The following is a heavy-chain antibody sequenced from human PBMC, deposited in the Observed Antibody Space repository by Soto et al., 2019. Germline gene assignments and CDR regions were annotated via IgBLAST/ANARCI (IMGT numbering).Heavy chain of an antibody. CDR3: AIDSGYMRLADY. CDR1: GGSFSGYY. V-gene: IGHV4-34*01. J-gene: IGHJ4*02. D-gene: IGHD3-22*01. Sequence: SETLSLTCAVYGGSFSGYYWSWIRQPPGKGLEWIGEINHSGSTNYNPSLKSRVTISVDTSKNQFSLKLSSVTAADTAVYHCAIDSGYMRLADYWGQGTLVTVYS. CDR2: INHSGST.